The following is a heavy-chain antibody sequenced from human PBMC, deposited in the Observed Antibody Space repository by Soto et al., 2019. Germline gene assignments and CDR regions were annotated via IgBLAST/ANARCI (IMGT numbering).Heavy chain of an antibody. V-gene: IGHV1-8*01. CDR2: MNPNSGNT. CDR3: ARERSAAGAGWFDP. CDR1: GYTFTSYD. Sequence: QVQLVQSGAEVKKPGASVKVSCKASGYTFTSYDINWVRQATGKGLEWMGWMNPNSGNTDYAQKFQGRVTMTRNTSLSTAYMELSSLRSEDTAVYYCARERSAAGAGWFDPWGQGTLVTVSS. J-gene: IGHJ5*02. D-gene: IGHD6-13*01.